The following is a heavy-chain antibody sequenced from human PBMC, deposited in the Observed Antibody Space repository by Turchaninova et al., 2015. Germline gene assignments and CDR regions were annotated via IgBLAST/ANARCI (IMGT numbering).Heavy chain of an antibody. V-gene: IGHV4-34*01. D-gene: IGHD6-13*01. Sequence: QVQLQQWGAGLLKPSETLSLTCAVYGGSFSGYYWSWIRQPPGKGLEWIGEINHSGSTNYNPSLKSRVTIAVDPSKNQCSLKLGSVTAADTAVYYCARWAGSWSLEYFQHGGQGTLVTVSS. CDR2: INHSGST. CDR1: GGSFSGYY. CDR3: ARWAGSWSLEYFQH. J-gene: IGHJ1*01.